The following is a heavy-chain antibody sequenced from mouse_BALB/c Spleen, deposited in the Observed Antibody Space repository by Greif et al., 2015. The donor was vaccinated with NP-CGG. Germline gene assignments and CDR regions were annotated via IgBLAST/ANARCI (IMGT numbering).Heavy chain of an antibody. CDR1: GFSLPSYG. V-gene: IGHV2-6-2*01. Sequence: VQLQQSGPALVAPSQSLSITCTVSGFSLPSYGVHWVRQPPGKGLEWLVVIWSDGSTTYNSALKSRLSISKDNSKSXVFLKMNSLQTDDTAMYYCARHSPDYAMDYWGQGTSVTVSS. CDR3: ARHSPDYAMDY. D-gene: IGHD6-1*01. CDR2: IWSDGST. J-gene: IGHJ4*01.